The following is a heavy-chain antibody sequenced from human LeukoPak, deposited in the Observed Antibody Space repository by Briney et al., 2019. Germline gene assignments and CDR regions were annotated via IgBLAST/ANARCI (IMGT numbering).Heavy chain of an antibody. J-gene: IGHJ4*02. V-gene: IGHV3-9*01. Sequence: GGSLRLSCAASGFTFDDYAMHWVRQAPGKGLEWVSGISWYSGSIGYADSVKGRFTISRDNAKNSLYLQMNSLRAEDTALYYCAKAIRGSYFDYWGQGTLVTVSS. D-gene: IGHD1-26*01. CDR3: AKAIRGSYFDY. CDR2: ISWYSGSI. CDR1: GFTFDDYA.